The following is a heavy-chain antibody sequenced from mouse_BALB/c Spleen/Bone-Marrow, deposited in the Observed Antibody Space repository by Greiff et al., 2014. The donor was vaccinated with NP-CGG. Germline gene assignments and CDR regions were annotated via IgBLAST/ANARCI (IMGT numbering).Heavy chain of an antibody. CDR1: GYNFTSYW. CDR2: IYPGSGST. D-gene: IGHD3-1*01. J-gene: IGHJ3*01. V-gene: IGHV1-55*01. CDR3: ARFSQLGLLAY. Sequence: QVQLKQSGAELVKPGTSVKLSCKASGYNFTSYWINWVKLRPGQGLEWIGDIYPGSGSTNYNEKSKSKATLTVDTSSSTAYMQLSSLASEDSALYYCARFSQLGLLAYWGQGTLVTVSA.